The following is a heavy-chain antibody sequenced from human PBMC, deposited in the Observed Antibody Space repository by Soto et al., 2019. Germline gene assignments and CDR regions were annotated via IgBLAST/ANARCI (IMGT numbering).Heavy chain of an antibody. Sequence: GGSLRLSCAASGFTVSSNYMSWVRQAPGKGLEWVSVIYSGGSTYYADSVKGRFTISRDNSKNTPYLQMNSLRAEDTAVYYCARNYYDSGGGFDYWGQGTLVTVSS. J-gene: IGHJ4*02. CDR3: ARNYYDSGGGFDY. CDR1: GFTVSSNY. CDR2: IYSGGST. V-gene: IGHV3-53*01. D-gene: IGHD3-22*01.